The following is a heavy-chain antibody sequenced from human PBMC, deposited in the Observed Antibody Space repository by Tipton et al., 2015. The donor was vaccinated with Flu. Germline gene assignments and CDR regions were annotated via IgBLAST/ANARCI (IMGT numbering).Heavy chain of an antibody. V-gene: IGHV4-4*07. Sequence: TLSLTCTVSGGSISSYYWSWIRQPAGKGLEWIGRIYTSGSTNYNPSLKSRVTMSVDTSKNQFSLKLSSVTAADTAVYYCARGRSSSWYVWWFDPWGQGTLATVSS. J-gene: IGHJ5*02. D-gene: IGHD6-13*01. CDR3: ARGRSSSWYVWWFDP. CDR2: IYTSGST. CDR1: GGSISSYY.